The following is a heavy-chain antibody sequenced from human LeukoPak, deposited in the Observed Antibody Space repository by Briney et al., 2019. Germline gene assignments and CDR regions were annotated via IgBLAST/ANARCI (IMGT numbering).Heavy chain of an antibody. D-gene: IGHD6-13*01. CDR2: INHSGST. Sequence: SETLSLTCTVSGGSISSYYWSWIRQPPGKGLEWIGEINHSGSTNYNPSLKSRVTISVDTSKNQFSLKLSSVTAADTAVYYCARVGSSWYGLWFDPWGQGTLVTVSS. CDR1: GGSISSYY. V-gene: IGHV4-34*01. CDR3: ARVGSSWYGLWFDP. J-gene: IGHJ5*02.